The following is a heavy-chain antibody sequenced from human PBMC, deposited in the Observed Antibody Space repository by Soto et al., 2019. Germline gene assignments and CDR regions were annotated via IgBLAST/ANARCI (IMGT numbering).Heavy chain of an antibody. CDR1: GGSVSGGSYY. D-gene: IGHD4-17*01. Sequence: SETLSLTCTVSGGSVSGGSYYWNWIRQPPGKGLEWIGYIYHSGTANYNPSLKSRVTISVDTSKNQFSLRLTSVTAADTAVYYCARDVDFGEEDVWGQGTXVTGSS. CDR3: ARDVDFGEEDV. J-gene: IGHJ6*02. CDR2: IYHSGTA. V-gene: IGHV4-61*01.